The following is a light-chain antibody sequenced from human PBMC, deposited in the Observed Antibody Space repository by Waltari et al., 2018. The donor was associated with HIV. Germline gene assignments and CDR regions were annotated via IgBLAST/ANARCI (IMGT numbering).Light chain of an antibody. V-gene: IGLV2-14*03. CDR1: NSDVGGYNS. CDR2: AVT. Sequence: QSALTQPASVSGSPGQSVTISCTGTNSDVGGYNSVSWYQLHPGNAPKLMIYAVTKRPAGVAHRFSGSKSDNTASLTISGLHAEDAAYYYCSSYTSTSTVYVFGTGTEVTVL. CDR3: SSYTSTSTVYV. J-gene: IGLJ1*01.